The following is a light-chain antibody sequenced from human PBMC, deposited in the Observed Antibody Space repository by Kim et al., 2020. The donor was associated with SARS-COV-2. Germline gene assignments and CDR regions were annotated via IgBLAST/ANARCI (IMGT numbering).Light chain of an antibody. V-gene: IGKV1-6*01. CDR2: GAS. CDR1: QGIGND. Sequence: ASVGDRVPITCRGSQGIGNDLGWYQQKPGKAPRVLLYGASRLQSGVPSRFSGGESGTDFTLTISSLQPEDFATDFCLQDYDHPWTFGQGTKVDIK. J-gene: IGKJ1*01. CDR3: LQDYDHPWT.